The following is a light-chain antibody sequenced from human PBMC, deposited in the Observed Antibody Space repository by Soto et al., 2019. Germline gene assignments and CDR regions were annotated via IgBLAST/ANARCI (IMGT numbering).Light chain of an antibody. CDR2: GAS. CDR1: QSVSSN. V-gene: IGKV3-20*01. CDR3: QQYGSSPVP. Sequence: ETVMTQSPATLSVSPVEIATLSCTASQSVSSNLAWYQQKPGQAPRLLIYGASSRATGIPDRFSGSGSGTDFTLTISRLEPEDFAVYYCQQYGSSPVPFGPGTKVDIK. J-gene: IGKJ3*01.